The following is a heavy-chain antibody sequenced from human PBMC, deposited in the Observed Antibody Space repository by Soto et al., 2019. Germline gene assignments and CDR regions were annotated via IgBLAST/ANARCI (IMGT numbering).Heavy chain of an antibody. J-gene: IGHJ5*02. CDR2: INSGGDGT. V-gene: IGHV3-23*01. CDR1: GFTFTTYA. D-gene: IGHD5-12*01. Sequence: EVQLLESGGGLIQPGGSLRLSCAASGFTFTTYAMNWVRQAPGKGLEWVSGINSGGDGTYYAGSVEGRFTISRDNSKNTLSLQMNSLRAEDTAVYYCAKGVVGYTSWFDPWGQGTLVTVSS. CDR3: AKGVVGYTSWFDP.